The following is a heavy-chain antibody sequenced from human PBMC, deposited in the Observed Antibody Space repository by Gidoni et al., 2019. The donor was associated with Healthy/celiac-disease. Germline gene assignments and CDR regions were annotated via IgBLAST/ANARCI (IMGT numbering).Heavy chain of an antibody. CDR3: AKTEGIAAAGTYFDY. Sequence: QVQLVESGGGVVQPGGSLRLSCVASGFTFSSYGMHWVSQAPGKGLAWVAFIRYDGSNKYYADSVKGRFTISRDNSKNTLYLQMNSLRAEDTAVYYCAKTEGIAAAGTYFDYWGQGTLVTVSS. V-gene: IGHV3-30*02. CDR2: IRYDGSNK. J-gene: IGHJ4*02. CDR1: GFTFSSYG. D-gene: IGHD6-13*01.